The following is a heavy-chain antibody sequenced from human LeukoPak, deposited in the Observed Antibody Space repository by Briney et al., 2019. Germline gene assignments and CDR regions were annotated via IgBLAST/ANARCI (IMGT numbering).Heavy chain of an antibody. D-gene: IGHD2-2*02. V-gene: IGHV1-2*02. CDR2: INPNSGGT. CDR3: ARAHCSSTSCYTGAFDI. J-gene: IGHJ3*02. CDR1: GYTFTSYD. Sequence: ASVKVSCKASGYTFTSYDINWVRQAPGQGLEWMGWINPNSGGTNYAQKFQGRVTMTRDTSISTAYMELSRLRSDDTAVYYCARAHCSSTSCYTGAFDIWGQGTMVTVSS.